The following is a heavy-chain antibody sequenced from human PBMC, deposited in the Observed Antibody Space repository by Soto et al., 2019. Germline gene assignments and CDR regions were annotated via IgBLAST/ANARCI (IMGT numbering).Heavy chain of an antibody. CDR3: ARNYGDYSGDY. Sequence: GASVKVSCKASGYTFTRYGISWVRQAPGQGLQWMGWISGYNGDANYAQRFQGRVSMTIDTSTTTAYMELRTLTSDDTAVYYCARNYGDYSGDYWGQGTLVTVSS. CDR2: ISGYNGDA. CDR1: GYTFTRYG. J-gene: IGHJ4*02. V-gene: IGHV1-18*01. D-gene: IGHD4-17*01.